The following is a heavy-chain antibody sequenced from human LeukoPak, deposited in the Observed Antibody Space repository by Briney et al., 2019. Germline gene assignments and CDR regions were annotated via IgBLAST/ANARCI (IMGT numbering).Heavy chain of an antibody. CDR3: AHRSSSYVYNWFDP. D-gene: IGHD6-6*01. CDR1: GFSLSTSGVG. Sequence: SGPTLVKPTQTLTLTCTFSGFSLSTSGVGEGWIRQPPGKALEWLALIYWDDDKRYSPSLKSSLTITKDTSKNQVVLTMTNMDPVDTATYYCAHRSSSYVYNWFDPWGQGTLVTASS. V-gene: IGHV2-5*02. J-gene: IGHJ5*02. CDR2: IYWDDDK.